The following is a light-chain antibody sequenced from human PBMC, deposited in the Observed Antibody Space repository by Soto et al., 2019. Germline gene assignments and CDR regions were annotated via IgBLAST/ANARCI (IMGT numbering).Light chain of an antibody. Sequence: EIVLTQSPGTLSLSPGERAILSCRVSQSVSSNYLAWYQRKPGQAPRLLIYGASSRAIDIPNRFSGSGSGTDFTLTITRLEPEDFAVYYCQQYGSSPPTFGQGTKVEI. CDR3: QQYGSSPPT. CDR2: GAS. V-gene: IGKV3-20*01. J-gene: IGKJ1*01. CDR1: QSVSSNY.